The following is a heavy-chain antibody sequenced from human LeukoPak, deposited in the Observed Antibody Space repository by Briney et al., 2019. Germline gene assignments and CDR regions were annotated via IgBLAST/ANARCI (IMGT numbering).Heavy chain of an antibody. D-gene: IGHD5-24*01. J-gene: IGHJ4*02. CDR1: GGSISSYY. CDR3: ARWGRDGYNSPFDY. Sequence: SETLSLTCTVSGGSISSYYWSWIRQPPGKGLEWIGYIYYSGSTNYNPSLKSRVTISVDTSKNQFSLKLSSVTAADTAVYYCARWGRDGYNSPFDYRGQGTLVTVSS. CDR2: IYYSGST. V-gene: IGHV4-59*01.